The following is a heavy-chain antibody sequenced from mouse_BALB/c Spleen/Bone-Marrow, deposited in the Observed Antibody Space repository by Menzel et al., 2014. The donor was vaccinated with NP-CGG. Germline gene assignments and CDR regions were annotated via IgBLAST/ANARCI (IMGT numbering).Heavy chain of an antibody. Sequence: VQPQQSGAELARPGASVKMSCKASGYTFTSYTMHWVKQRPGQGLEWIGYINPSSGYTNYNQKSKDKATLTADKSSSTAYMQLSSLTSEDSAVYYCARESYGNWFAYWGQGTLVTVSA. D-gene: IGHD2-1*01. CDR2: INPSSGYT. CDR3: ARESYGNWFAY. V-gene: IGHV1-4*01. J-gene: IGHJ3*01. CDR1: GYTFTSYT.